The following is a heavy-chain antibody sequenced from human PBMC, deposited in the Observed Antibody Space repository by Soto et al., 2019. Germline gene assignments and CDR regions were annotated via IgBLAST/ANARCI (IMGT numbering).Heavy chain of an antibody. Sequence: SVALSLTWTVSGVSISSSSYYWVLIRQPPGKGLEWIGSIYYSGSTYYNPSLKSRVTISVDTSKNQFSLKLSSVTAADTAVYYCARQVVAYCSGVSCYAPDTNWFDPWCQGTVLTVSS. V-gene: IGHV4-39*01. J-gene: IGHJ5*02. CDR2: IYYSGST. D-gene: IGHD2-15*01. CDR3: ARQVVAYCSGVSCYAPDTNWFDP. CDR1: GVSISSSSYY.